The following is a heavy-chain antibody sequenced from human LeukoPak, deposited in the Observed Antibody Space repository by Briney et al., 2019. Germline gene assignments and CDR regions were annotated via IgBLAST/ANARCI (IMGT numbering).Heavy chain of an antibody. D-gene: IGHD3-10*01. CDR1: GGSISSSGYY. CDR2: IYYSGST. Sequence: SETLSLTCTVSGGSISSSGYYWGWIRQPPGKGLEWIGTIYYSGSTYYNPSLNSRVTISVDTSKNQFSLKLSSVTAADTAAYYCARTGNTAVPPYFDYWGQGALVTVSS. CDR3: ARTGNTAVPPYFDY. V-gene: IGHV4-39*01. J-gene: IGHJ4*02.